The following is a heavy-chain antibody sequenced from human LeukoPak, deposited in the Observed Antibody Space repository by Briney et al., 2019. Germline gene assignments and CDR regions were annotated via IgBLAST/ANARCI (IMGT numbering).Heavy chain of an antibody. J-gene: IGHJ4*02. CDR1: GFTFDDYA. V-gene: IGHV3-9*01. CDR3: AKVRAWMTTVTYDYFDY. Sequence: GRSLRLSCAASGFTFDDYAMHWVWQAPGKGLEWVSGISWNSGSIGYADSVKGRFTISRDNAKNSLYLQMNSLRAEDTALYYCAKVRAWMTTVTYDYFDYWGQGTLVTVSS. D-gene: IGHD4-17*01. CDR2: ISWNSGSI.